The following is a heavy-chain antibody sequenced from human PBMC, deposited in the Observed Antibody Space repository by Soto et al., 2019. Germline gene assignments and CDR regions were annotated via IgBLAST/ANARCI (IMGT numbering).Heavy chain of an antibody. D-gene: IGHD2-15*01. CDR3: ARERGYCSGGSCYYDY. CDR1: VYTFTSYG. Sequence: SVKVSCKASVYTFTSYGIRWVRQAPGQGLEWMGWISAYNGNTNYAQKLQGRVTMTTDTSTSTAYMELRSLRSDDTAVYYCARERGYCSGGSCYYDYWGQGTLVTFS. V-gene: IGHV1-18*04. J-gene: IGHJ4*02. CDR2: ISAYNGNT.